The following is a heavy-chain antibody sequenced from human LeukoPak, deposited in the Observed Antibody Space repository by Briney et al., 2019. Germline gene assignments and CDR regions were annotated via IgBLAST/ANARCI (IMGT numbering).Heavy chain of an antibody. CDR1: GLTFSSYA. J-gene: IGHJ4*02. V-gene: IGHV3-23*01. Sequence: GGSLRLSCAASGLTFSSYAMSWVRQAPGKGLEWVSTISGSGGTTYYADSVEGQFTIPRDNSKNTVSLQMNSLRAEDTAIYYCAKSVSPGGYVGSLYFFDDWGQGTLVTVSS. D-gene: IGHD1-26*01. CDR3: AKSVSPGGYVGSLYFFDD. CDR2: ISGSGGTT.